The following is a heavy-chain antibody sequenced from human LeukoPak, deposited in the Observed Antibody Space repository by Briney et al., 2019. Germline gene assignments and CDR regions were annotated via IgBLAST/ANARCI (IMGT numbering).Heavy chain of an antibody. CDR1: GYTFTSYG. CDR2: ISAYNGNT. CDR3: ARSYLMVRGVITVSNTDY. D-gene: IGHD3-10*01. J-gene: IGHJ4*02. Sequence: ASVKVPCKASGYTFTSYGISGVRQAPGQGLEWMGWISAYNGNTNYAQKLQGRVTITTDTSTSTAYMELRGLRSDDTAVYYCARSYLMVRGVITVSNTDYWGQGTLVTVSS. V-gene: IGHV1-18*01.